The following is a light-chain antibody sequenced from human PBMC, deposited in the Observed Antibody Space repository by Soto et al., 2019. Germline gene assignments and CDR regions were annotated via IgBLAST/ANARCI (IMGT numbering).Light chain of an antibody. CDR1: SSNIGAGYD. J-gene: IGLJ1*01. CDR2: GNS. CDR3: QSYDSSLSGYV. Sequence: VLTQAPSGSGVPGQRGSISCTRSSSNIGAGYDVHWYQQLPGTAPKLLIYGNSNRPSGVPDRFSGSKSGTSASLAITGLQAEDEADYYCQSYDSSLSGYVFGTGTKVTVL. V-gene: IGLV1-40*01.